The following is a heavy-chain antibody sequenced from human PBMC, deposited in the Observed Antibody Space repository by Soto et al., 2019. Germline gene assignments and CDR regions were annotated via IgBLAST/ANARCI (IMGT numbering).Heavy chain of an antibody. J-gene: IGHJ6*02. CDR1: GYTFTGYY. D-gene: IGHD3-22*01. Sequence: ASVKVSCKASGYTFTGYYMHWVRQAPGQGLEWMGWINPNSGGTNYAQKFQGRVTVTRDTSISTAYMELSRLRSDDTAVYYCASESYYYDSSGPPDVWGQGTTVTVSS. CDR3: ASESYYYDSSGPPDV. CDR2: INPNSGGT. V-gene: IGHV1-2*02.